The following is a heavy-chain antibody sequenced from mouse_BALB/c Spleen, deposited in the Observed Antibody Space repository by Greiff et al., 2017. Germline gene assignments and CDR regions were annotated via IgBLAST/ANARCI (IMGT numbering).Heavy chain of an antibody. CDR3: ARYYRYDRDYYAMDY. CDR1: GDSITSGY. J-gene: IGHJ4*01. Sequence: EVKLVESGPSLVKPSQTLSLTCSVTGDSITSGYWNWIRKFPGNKLEYMGYISYSGSTYYNPSLKSRISITRDTSKNQYYLQLNSVTTEDTATYYCARYYRYDRDYYAMDYWGQGTSVTVSA. D-gene: IGHD2-14*01. CDR2: ISYSGST. V-gene: IGHV3-8*02.